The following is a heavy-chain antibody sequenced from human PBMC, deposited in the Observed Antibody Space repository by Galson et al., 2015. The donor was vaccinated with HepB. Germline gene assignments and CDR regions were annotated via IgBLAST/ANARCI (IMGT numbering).Heavy chain of an antibody. CDR2: ISYDGSNK. J-gene: IGHJ6*03. D-gene: IGHD2-2*01. CDR3: AKDLGCSSTSCVFDPNYYYYYMDV. V-gene: IGHV3-30*18. CDR1: GFTFSSYG. Sequence: SLRLSCAASGFTFSSYGMHWVRQAPGKGLEWVAVISYDGSNKYYADSVKGRFTISRDNSKNTLYLQMNSLRAEDTAVYYCAKDLGCSSTSCVFDPNYYYYYMDVWGKGTTVTVSS.